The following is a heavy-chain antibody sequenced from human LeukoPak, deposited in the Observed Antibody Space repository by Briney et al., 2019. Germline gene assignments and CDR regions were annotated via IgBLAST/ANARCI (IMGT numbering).Heavy chain of an antibody. CDR3: ARRVAAAGGYDAFDI. Sequence: SETLSLTCTVSGGSISSYYWSWIRQPPGKGLEWIGYIYYSGSTYYNPSLKSRVTISVDTSKNQFSLKLSSVTAADTAVYYCARRVAAAGGYDAFDIWGQGTMVTVSS. V-gene: IGHV4-59*04. D-gene: IGHD6-13*01. CDR2: IYYSGST. CDR1: GGSISSYY. J-gene: IGHJ3*02.